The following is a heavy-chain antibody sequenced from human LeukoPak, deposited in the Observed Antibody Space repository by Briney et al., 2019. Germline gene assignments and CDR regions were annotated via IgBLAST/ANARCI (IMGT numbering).Heavy chain of an antibody. V-gene: IGHV3-30-3*01. Sequence: GGSLTLSCAASGFTFSSYAMHWVRQAPGKGLEWVTVISCGGSNKYYADYGKVRFTITRDNSKNTLYLQMNSLRAEATAVYYCARARSPSSGPMRAFDIWGQGTMVTVSS. CDR2: ISCGGSNK. J-gene: IGHJ3*02. D-gene: IGHD6-19*01. CDR3: ARARSPSSGPMRAFDI. CDR1: GFTFSSYA.